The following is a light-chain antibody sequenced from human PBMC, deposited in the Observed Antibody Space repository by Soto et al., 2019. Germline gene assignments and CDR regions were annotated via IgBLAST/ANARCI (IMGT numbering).Light chain of an antibody. CDR1: SSDVGSYNL. J-gene: IGLJ1*01. V-gene: IGLV2-23*02. CDR2: EVS. CDR3: CSYAGSRTYV. Sequence: QSGLTQPASVSGSPGRSITISCHGTSSDVGSYNLVSWYQQHPGKAPKLMIYEVSKRPSGVSNRFSGTKSGNTASLTISGLQAEDEADYYCCSYAGSRTYVFGTGTKVTVL.